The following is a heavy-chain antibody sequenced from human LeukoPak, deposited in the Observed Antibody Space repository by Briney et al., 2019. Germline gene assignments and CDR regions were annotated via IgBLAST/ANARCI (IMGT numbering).Heavy chain of an antibody. CDR1: GFTFSSYE. J-gene: IGHJ4*02. V-gene: IGHV3-48*03. CDR3: AKAVCSGAGCDRFDY. CDR2: ISSSGSAI. Sequence: GGSLRLSCAASGFTFSSYEMNWVRQAPGKGLEWVSYISSSGSAIFYADSVKGRFTISRDNAKNSLYLQMNSLRAEDTAVYYCAKAVCSGAGCDRFDYWGQGTLVTVSS. D-gene: IGHD2-15*01.